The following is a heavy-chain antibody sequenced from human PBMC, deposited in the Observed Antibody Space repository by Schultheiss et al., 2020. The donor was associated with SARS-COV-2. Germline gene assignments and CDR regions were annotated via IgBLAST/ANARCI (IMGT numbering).Heavy chain of an antibody. CDR1: GFTFSSYA. D-gene: IGHD3-16*01. CDR3: ARDYRNKYDDYYYYTMDV. CDR2: IAYNGINK. V-gene: IGHV3-30*14. Sequence: GGSLRLSCAASGFTFSSYAMHWVRQAPGKGLEWVAVIAYNGINKYYADSVKGRFTISRDNSKNTLYLQLNSLRAEDTAVYYCARDYRNKYDDYYYYTMDVWGQGTTVTVSS. J-gene: IGHJ6*02.